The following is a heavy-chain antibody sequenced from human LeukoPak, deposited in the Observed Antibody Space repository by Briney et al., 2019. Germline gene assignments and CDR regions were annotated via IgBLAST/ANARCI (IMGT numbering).Heavy chain of an antibody. D-gene: IGHD2-21*02. V-gene: IGHV4-4*02. CDR2: ISHRGST. J-gene: IGHJ3*02. CDR3: ASGYCGGACQLGGVDM. Sequence: SETLSLTCTVSSGSMRSSNWWIWVRQPPGKGLEWIGEISHRGSTNYNPSLKSRVTISLDTSGNQFSLKLSSVTAADTAVYYCASGYCGGACQLGGVDMWGQGTMVTVSS. CDR1: SGSMRSSNW.